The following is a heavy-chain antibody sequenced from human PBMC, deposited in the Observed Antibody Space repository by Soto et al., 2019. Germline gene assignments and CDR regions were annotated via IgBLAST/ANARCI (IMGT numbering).Heavy chain of an antibody. CDR2: ITYGGSI. J-gene: IGHJ1*01. V-gene: IGHV4-31*03. D-gene: IGHD5-18*01. CDR3: ANMERTQLWLLVQY. CDR1: GASITNDEFF. Sequence: SETLSLTCTVSGASITNDEFFWSWVRQHPDKGLEWLAYITYGGSIYYNPSLRSRLSVSIDKSKSQFSLNVRSVTAADTAVYFCANMERTQLWLLVQYWGQGLPVTVSS.